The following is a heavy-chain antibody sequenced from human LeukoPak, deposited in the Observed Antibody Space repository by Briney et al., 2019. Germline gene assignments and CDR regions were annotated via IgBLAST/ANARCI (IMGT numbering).Heavy chain of an antibody. V-gene: IGHV3-30*02. Sequence: GGSLRLSCTASGFNFGRDAMHWVRQAPGKGLEWVAFIWFDGSNDHYADSVKGRFTISRDNSKNTVCLQMNSLKTEDTAVYYCTGDNFDSSVKFDYWGQGTLVTVSS. CDR1: GFNFGRDA. CDR3: TGDNFDSSVKFDY. D-gene: IGHD3-22*01. J-gene: IGHJ4*02. CDR2: IWFDGSND.